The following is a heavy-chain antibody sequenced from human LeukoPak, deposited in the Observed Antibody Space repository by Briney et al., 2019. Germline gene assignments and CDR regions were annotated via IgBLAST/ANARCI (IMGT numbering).Heavy chain of an antibody. J-gene: IGHJ4*02. CDR3: ARGVWFGELLSHFGY. V-gene: IGHV3-53*01. D-gene: IGHD3-10*01. CDR2: IYSGGST. Sequence: GGSLRLSCAASGFTVSSNYMGWVRQAPGKGLEWVSVIYSGGSTYYADSVKGRFTISRDNSKNTLYPQMNSLRAEDTAVYYCARGVWFGELLSHFGYWGQGTLVTVSS. CDR1: GFTVSSNY.